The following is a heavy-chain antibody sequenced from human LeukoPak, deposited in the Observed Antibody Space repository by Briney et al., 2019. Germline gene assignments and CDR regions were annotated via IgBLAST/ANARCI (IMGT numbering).Heavy chain of an antibody. CDR3: ARVPDITARPCDT. D-gene: IGHD1-1*01. CDR2: ISHTGLT. Sequence: SETLSLTCAVYGVSFSGYYWTLLRQTPGKGLEWIGEISHTGLTGSNPSLKSRVTIFVDSSKKQFSLRMTSVTAADTGVYYCARVPDITARPCDTWGPGTLVTVSS. J-gene: IGHJ5*02. V-gene: IGHV4-34*01. CDR1: GVSFSGYY.